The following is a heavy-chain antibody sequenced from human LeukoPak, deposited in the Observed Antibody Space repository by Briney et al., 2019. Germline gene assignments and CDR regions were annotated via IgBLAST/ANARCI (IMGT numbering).Heavy chain of an antibody. Sequence: GGSLRLSCAASGFTFSSYSMNWVRQAPGKGLEWVSSISSSSSYIYYADSVKGRFTISRDNAKNSLYLQMDSLRAEDTAVYYCARDRVHYYDSSGYFIAPFDYWGQGTLVTVSS. V-gene: IGHV3-21*01. CDR3: ARDRVHYYDSSGYFIAPFDY. CDR1: GFTFSSYS. J-gene: IGHJ4*02. D-gene: IGHD3-22*01. CDR2: ISSSSSYI.